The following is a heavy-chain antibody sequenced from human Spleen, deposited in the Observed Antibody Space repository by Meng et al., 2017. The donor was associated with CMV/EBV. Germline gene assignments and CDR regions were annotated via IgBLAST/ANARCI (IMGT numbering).Heavy chain of an antibody. V-gene: IGHV4-39*07. Sequence: SETLSLTCTVSGGSISSSSYYWGWIRQPPGKGLEWIGSIYYSGSTYYNPSLKSRVTISVDTSKNQFSLKLSSVTAADTAVYYCARGYSSGWAPKYYFDYWGQGTLVTVSS. D-gene: IGHD6-19*01. CDR2: IYYSGST. CDR3: ARGYSSGWAPKYYFDY. J-gene: IGHJ4*02. CDR1: GGSISSSSYY.